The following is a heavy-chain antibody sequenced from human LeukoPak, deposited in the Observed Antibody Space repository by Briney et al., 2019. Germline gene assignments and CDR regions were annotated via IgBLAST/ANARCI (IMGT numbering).Heavy chain of an antibody. V-gene: IGHV4-34*01. D-gene: IGHD2-2*01. J-gene: IGHJ4*02. CDR1: GGPFSGYY. CDR3: ARTGTSCYDY. CDR2: INHSGST. Sequence: SETLSLTCAVYGGPFSGYYWSWIRQPPGKGLEWIGEINHSGSTNYNPSLTSRVPISVDTSKNQFSLKLSSVTAADTAVYYCARTGTSCYDYWGQGTLVTVSS.